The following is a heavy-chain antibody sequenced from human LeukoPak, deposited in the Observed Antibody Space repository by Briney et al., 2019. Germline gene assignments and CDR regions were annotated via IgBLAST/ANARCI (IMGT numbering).Heavy chain of an antibody. V-gene: IGHV4-34*01. CDR3: ARAGYSRGPFDY. Sequence: SETLSLTCAVYGGSFSGYYWSWIRQPPGKGLEWIGEINHSGSTNYNPSLKSRVTISVDTSKNQFSLKLSSVTAADTAVYYCARAGYSRGPFDYWGQGTLVTVSS. CDR2: INHSGST. D-gene: IGHD2-15*01. CDR1: GGSFSGYY. J-gene: IGHJ4*02.